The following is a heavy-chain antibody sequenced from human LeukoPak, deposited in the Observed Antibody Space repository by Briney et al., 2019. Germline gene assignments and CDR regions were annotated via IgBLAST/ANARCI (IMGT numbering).Heavy chain of an antibody. V-gene: IGHV1-46*01. J-gene: IGHJ6*02. D-gene: IGHD2-2*01. CDR3: ARDLEDIVVVPAARDYYYYGMDV. CDR2: IDPNGGGA. CDR1: GYTFTNYY. Sequence: GASVKVSCKASGYTFTNYYMHWVRQAPGQGLEWMGVIDPNGGGARYSEKVQGRVTMTRDTSTSTAYMELRSLRSDDTAVYYCARDLEDIVVVPAARDYYYYGMDVWGQGTTVTVSS.